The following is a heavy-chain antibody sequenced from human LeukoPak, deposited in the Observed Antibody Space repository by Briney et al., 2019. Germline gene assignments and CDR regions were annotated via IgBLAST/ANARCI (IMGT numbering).Heavy chain of an antibody. CDR1: GYTFTSYY. J-gene: IGHJ4*02. D-gene: IGHD3-16*02. CDR2: INPSGGST. V-gene: IGHV1-46*01. Sequence: ASVKVSCKASGYTFTSYYMHWVRQAPGQGLERMGIINPSGGSTSYAQKFQGRVTMTRDTSTSTVYMELSSLRSEDTAVYYCARDYRDYVWGSYRPKYYFDYWGQGTLVTVSS. CDR3: ARDYRDYVWGSYRPKYYFDY.